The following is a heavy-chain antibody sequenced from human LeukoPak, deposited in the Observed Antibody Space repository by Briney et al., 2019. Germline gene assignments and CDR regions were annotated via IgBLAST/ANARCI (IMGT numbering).Heavy chain of an antibody. J-gene: IGHJ3*02. CDR1: GYTFTSYD. CDR2: MHPNSGNT. V-gene: IGHV1-8*02. Sequence: ASVKVSCKASGYTFTSYDINWVRQATGQGLEWMGWMHPNSGNTGYAQKFQGRVTMTTDTSTSTAYMELRSLRSDDTAVYYCAGPRGWELLGAFDIWGQGTMVTVSS. D-gene: IGHD1-26*01. CDR3: AGPRGWELLGAFDI.